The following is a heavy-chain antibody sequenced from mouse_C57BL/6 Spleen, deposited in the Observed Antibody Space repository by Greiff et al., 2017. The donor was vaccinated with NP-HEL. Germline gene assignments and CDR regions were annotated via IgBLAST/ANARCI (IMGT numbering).Heavy chain of an antibody. J-gene: IGHJ4*01. Sequence: QVQLQQSGAELARPGASVKLSCKASGYTFTSYGISWVKQRTGQGLEWIGEIYPRSGNTYYNEKFKGKATLTADKSSSTAYMELRSLTSEDSAVYFCARKNYGSREDYAMDYWGQGTSVTVSS. CDR3: ARKNYGSREDYAMDY. D-gene: IGHD1-1*01. V-gene: IGHV1-81*01. CDR1: GYTFTSYG. CDR2: IYPRSGNT.